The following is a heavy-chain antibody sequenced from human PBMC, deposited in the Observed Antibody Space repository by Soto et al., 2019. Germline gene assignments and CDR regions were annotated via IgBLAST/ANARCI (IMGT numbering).Heavy chain of an antibody. D-gene: IGHD2-2*01. J-gene: IGHJ6*03. Sequence: SETLSLTCTVSGGSISSSSYYWGWIRQPPGKGLEWIGSIYYSGSTYYNPSLKSRVTISVDTSKNQFSLKLSSVTAADTAVYYCARQGGDLGVVVPAADYYYYMDVWGKGTTVTVSS. V-gene: IGHV4-39*01. CDR1: GGSISSSSYY. CDR2: IYYSGST. CDR3: ARQGGDLGVVVPAADYYYYMDV.